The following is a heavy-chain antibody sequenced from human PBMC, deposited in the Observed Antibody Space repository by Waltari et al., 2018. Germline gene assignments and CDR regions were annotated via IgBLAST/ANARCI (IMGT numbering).Heavy chain of an antibody. J-gene: IGHJ6*03. V-gene: IGHV3-74*01. CDR3: AREPSPDSSGYFYYYMDV. Sequence: EVQLVESGGSLVQPGGSLRLSCAASGSPFSSYWIHWVRQAPGKGLVWVSRINSDGSGTIYADSVKGRFTISRDNAKNTLYLQLNSLRVEDTAVYYCAREPSPDSSGYFYYYMDVWGKGTTVTVSS. D-gene: IGHD3-22*01. CDR2: INSDGSGT. CDR1: GSPFSSYW.